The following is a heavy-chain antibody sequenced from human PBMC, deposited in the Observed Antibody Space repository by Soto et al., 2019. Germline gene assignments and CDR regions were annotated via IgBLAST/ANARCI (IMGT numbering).Heavy chain of an antibody. J-gene: IGHJ4*02. CDR2: IIPIFGTA. Sequence: GASVKVSFKASGGTFSSYAISWVRQAPGQGLEWMGGIIPIFGTANYAQKFQGRVTITADKSTSTAYMELSSLRSEDTAVYYCARGPPIYSPFDYWGQGTLVTVSS. CDR3: ARGPPIYSPFDY. CDR1: GGTFSSYA. V-gene: IGHV1-69*06. D-gene: IGHD2-21*01.